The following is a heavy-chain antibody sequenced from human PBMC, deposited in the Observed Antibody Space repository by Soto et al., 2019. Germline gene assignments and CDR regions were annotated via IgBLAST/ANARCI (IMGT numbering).Heavy chain of an antibody. D-gene: IGHD3-10*01. CDR1: GGTFSSYA. CDR3: ASTQPDLHYGSGSYPDY. CDR2: IIPIFGTA. Sequence: QVQLVQSGAEVKKPGSSVKVSCKASGGTFSSYAISWVRQAPGQGLEWMGGIIPIFGTANYAQKFQGRVTITADESTSTAYMELSSLRSEDTAVYYCASTQPDLHYGSGSYPDYWGQGTLVTVSS. V-gene: IGHV1-69*12. J-gene: IGHJ4*02.